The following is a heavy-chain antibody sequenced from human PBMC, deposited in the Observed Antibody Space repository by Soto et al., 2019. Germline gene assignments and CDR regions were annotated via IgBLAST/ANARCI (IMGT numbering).Heavy chain of an antibody. D-gene: IGHD2-8*01. V-gene: IGHV3-30*18. CDR2: ISYDGSNK. CDR1: GFTFSSYG. J-gene: IGHJ6*01. CDR3: AKTALTVYYYSYGIDV. Sequence: GGSLRLSCAASGFTFSSYGMHWVRQAPGKGLEWVAVISYDGSNKYYADSVKGRFTTSRDNSKNTLYLQLNSLRAEDMAVYYCAKTALTVYYYSYGIDVRGEVPTVPI.